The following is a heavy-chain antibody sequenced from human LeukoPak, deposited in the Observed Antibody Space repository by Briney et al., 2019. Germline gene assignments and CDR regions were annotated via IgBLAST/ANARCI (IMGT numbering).Heavy chain of an antibody. V-gene: IGHV4-34*01. CDR2: INHSGST. CDR1: GGSFSGYY. Sequence: SETLSLTCAVYGGSFSGYYWSWIRQPPGKGLEWIGEINHSGSTNYNPSLKSRVTISVDTSKNQFSLKLSSVTAADTAVYYCASRPSFYYYGSGRHFDYWGQGTLVTVSS. D-gene: IGHD3-10*01. CDR3: ASRPSFYYYGSGRHFDY. J-gene: IGHJ4*02.